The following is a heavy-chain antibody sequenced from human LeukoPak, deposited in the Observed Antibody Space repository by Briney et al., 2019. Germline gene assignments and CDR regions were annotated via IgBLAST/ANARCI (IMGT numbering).Heavy chain of an antibody. V-gene: IGHV1-2*02. Sequence: ASVKVSCKASGYTFTGYYMHWVRQAPGQGLEWMGWINPNSGGTNYAQKFQGRVTMTRDTSISTAYMELSRLRSDDTAVYYCARDPTSCTVTTCDNWFDPWGQGTLVTVSS. D-gene: IGHD4-17*01. J-gene: IGHJ5*02. CDR1: GYTFTGYY. CDR2: INPNSGGT. CDR3: ARDPTSCTVTTCDNWFDP.